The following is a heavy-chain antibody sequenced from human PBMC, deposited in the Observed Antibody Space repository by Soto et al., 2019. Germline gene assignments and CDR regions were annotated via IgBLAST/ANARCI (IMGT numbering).Heavy chain of an antibody. J-gene: IGHJ6*02. CDR1: GFTFDDYG. V-gene: IGHV3-9*01. CDR3: AKDADASPTFGMDV. CDR2: ISWNRGDI. Sequence: EVQLVESGGGLVQPGRSLRLSCAASGFTFDDYGMHWVRQAPGKGLEWVSGISWNRGDIGYADSVKGRVTLSRDNSPKSLSLQMNSLRPEDTALYYCAKDADASPTFGMDVWGQGTTGTVSS.